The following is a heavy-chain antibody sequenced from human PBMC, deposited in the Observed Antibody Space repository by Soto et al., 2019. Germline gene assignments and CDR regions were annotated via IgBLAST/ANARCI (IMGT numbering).Heavy chain of an antibody. CDR1: GYSFTSYW. V-gene: IGHV5-51*01. D-gene: IGHD3-22*01. J-gene: IGHJ6*02. Sequence: GESLKISCKGSGYSFTSYWIGWVRQMPGKGLEWMGIIYPGDSDTRYSPSFQGQVTISVDKSISTAYLQWSSLKASDTAMYYCARHQGYDSSGYYYTPTYYYGMDVWGQGTTVTVSS. CDR2: IYPGDSDT. CDR3: ARHQGYDSSGYYYTPTYYYGMDV.